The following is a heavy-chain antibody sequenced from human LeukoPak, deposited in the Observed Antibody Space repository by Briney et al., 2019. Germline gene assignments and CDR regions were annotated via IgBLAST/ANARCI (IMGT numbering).Heavy chain of an antibody. CDR3: AKEPTLGSGCGMDV. CDR2: ISYDETNK. Sequence: PGRSLRLSCAASGFTFSTYGMHWVRQAPGKGLEWVALISYDETNKYHADSVKGRFTISRDNSKNTLSLQMSSLRTEDTAIYYCAKEPTLGSGCGMDVWGQGTTVTVSS. D-gene: IGHD3-10*01. V-gene: IGHV3-30*18. J-gene: IGHJ6*02. CDR1: GFTFSTYG.